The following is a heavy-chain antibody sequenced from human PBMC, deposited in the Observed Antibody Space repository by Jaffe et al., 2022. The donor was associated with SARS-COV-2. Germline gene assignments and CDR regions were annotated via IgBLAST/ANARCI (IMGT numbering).Heavy chain of an antibody. CDR3: AKVDVDDAFDI. CDR2: ISYDGSNK. D-gene: IGHD5-12*01. CDR1: GFTFSSYG. J-gene: IGHJ3*02. V-gene: IGHV3-30*18. Sequence: QVQLVESGGGVVQPGRSLRLSCAASGFTFSSYGMHWVRQAPGKGLEWVAVISYDGSNKYYADSVKGRFTISRDNSKNTLYLQMNSLRAEDTAVYYCAKVDVDDAFDIWGQGTMVTVSS.